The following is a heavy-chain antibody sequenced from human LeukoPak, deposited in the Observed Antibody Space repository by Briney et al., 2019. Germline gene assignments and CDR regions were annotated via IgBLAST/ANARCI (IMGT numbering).Heavy chain of an antibody. CDR1: GGSISTYY. CDR3: ARAPPGSSGYYYRFFDY. CDR2: INHSGST. J-gene: IGHJ4*02. V-gene: IGHV4-34*01. D-gene: IGHD3-22*01. Sequence: PAETLSLTCTVSGGSISTYYWSWIRQAPGKGLEWIGEINHSGSTNYNPSLKSRVTISVDTSKNQFSLKLSSVTAADTAVYYCARAPPGSSGYYYRFFDYWGQGTLVTVSS.